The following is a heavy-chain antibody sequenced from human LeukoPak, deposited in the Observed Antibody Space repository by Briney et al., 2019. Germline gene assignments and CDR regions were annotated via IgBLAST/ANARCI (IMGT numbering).Heavy chain of an antibody. V-gene: IGHV3-7*01. Sequence: GGSLRLSCAASGFTLISYWMSWFGQAQGKGREWLANKKQDGSEKYYVDSVKGRFTISRDNAKNSLYLQMNSLRAEDTAVYYCARDDCSSISCYHNWFDPWGQGTLVTVSS. J-gene: IGHJ5*02. CDR1: GFTLISYW. CDR3: ARDDCSSISCYHNWFDP. CDR2: KKQDGSEK. D-gene: IGHD2-2*01.